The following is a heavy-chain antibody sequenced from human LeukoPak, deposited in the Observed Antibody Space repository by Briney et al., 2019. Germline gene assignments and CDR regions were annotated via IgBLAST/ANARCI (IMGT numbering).Heavy chain of an antibody. CDR1: GGSISGTDLY. J-gene: IGHJ4*02. CDR3: ARHVLSYFTNAFHYFDY. Sequence: SETLSLTCTVSGGSISGTDLYWGWIRQLPGKGLELIGSIYYSGSTYYNPSLKSRVTISVDTSKNQFSLKLSSVTAADTAVYYCARHVLSYFTNAFHYFDYWGQGTLVTVSS. D-gene: IGHD1-26*01. V-gene: IGHV4-39*01. CDR2: IYYSGST.